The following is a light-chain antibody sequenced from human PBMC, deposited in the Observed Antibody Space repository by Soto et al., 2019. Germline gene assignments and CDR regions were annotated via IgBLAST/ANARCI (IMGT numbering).Light chain of an antibody. V-gene: IGLV2-14*03. CDR3: SSYTSNTTLI. CDR2: DVS. J-gene: IGLJ2*01. Sequence: QSALTQPASVSGSPGQSITISCTGTSSDVGGYNYVSWYQHHPGKAPKLMIYDVSNRPSGVSNRFSGSKSGNTASLTISGLQAEDEADYYCSSYTSNTTLIFGGGTMLTVL. CDR1: SSDVGGYNY.